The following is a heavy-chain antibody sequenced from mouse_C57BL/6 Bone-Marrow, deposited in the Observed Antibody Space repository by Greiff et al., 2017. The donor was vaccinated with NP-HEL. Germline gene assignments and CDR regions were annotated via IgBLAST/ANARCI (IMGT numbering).Heavy chain of an antibody. J-gene: IGHJ3*01. CDR3: ARSLYYYGSSSPFAY. V-gene: IGHV7-3*01. Sequence: EVQLVESGGGLVQPGGSLSLSCAASGFTFTDYYMSWVRQPPGKALEWLGFIRNKANGYTTEYSASVKGRFTISRDNSKSILYLQMNALRAEDSATYYCARSLYYYGSSSPFAYWGQGTLVTVSA. CDR2: IRNKANGYTT. CDR1: GFTFTDYY. D-gene: IGHD1-1*01.